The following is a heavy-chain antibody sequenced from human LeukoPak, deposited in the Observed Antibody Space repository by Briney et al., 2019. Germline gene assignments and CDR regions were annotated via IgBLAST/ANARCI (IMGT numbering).Heavy chain of an antibody. D-gene: IGHD2-2*01. V-gene: IGHV3-23*01. CDR1: GFTFSSYA. CDR3: AKGRSSTSTATNWFDP. Sequence: GGSLRLSCAASGFTFSSYAMSWVRQAPGKGLEWVSAISGSGGSTYYADSVKGRFTISRDNSKNTLYLQMNSLRAEDTAVYYCAKGRSSTSTATNWFDPWGQGTLVTVSS. CDR2: ISGSGGST. J-gene: IGHJ5*02.